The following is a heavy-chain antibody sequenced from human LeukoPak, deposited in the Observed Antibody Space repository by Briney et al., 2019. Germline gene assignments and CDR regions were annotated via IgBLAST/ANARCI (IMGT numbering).Heavy chain of an antibody. D-gene: IGHD4-23*01. J-gene: IGHJ4*02. CDR3: ARGGGTSGFDY. CDR2: INPNSGDT. CDR1: GYIFTGLY. Sequence: ASVKVSCKASGYIFTGLYLHWVRQAPGQGLEWMGWINPNSGDTNYAQKFQGRVTMTTDTSISTAYMELSRLRSDDTAVYYCARGGGTSGFDYWGQGTLVTVSS. V-gene: IGHV1-2*02.